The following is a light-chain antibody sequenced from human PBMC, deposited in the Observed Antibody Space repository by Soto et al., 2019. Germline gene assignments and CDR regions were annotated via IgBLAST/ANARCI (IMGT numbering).Light chain of an antibody. J-gene: IGKJ4*01. V-gene: IGKV3-15*01. CDR2: GAS. CDR1: QSISSN. Sequence: EIVMTQSPATLSVSPGERATLSCRASQSISSNLAWYQHKPGQAPRLLIFGASTRATGIPVRFSGSGSGTEFTLTISSLQSEDFAVYYCQHYNNWPFTFGGGTKVEIK. CDR3: QHYNNWPFT.